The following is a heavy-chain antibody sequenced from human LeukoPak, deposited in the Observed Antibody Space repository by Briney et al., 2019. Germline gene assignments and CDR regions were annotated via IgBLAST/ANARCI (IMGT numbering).Heavy chain of an antibody. CDR3: ARGGYGDYGGSHYYYYYYMDV. V-gene: IGHV1-2*02. CDR2: VNPQSGGT. J-gene: IGHJ6*03. CDR1: GYTFIGYY. Sequence: ASVKVSCKASGYTFIGYYLHWVRQAPGQGLEWMGWVNPQSGGTNYAQKFRGRVTMTRDTSISTAYMELSRLRSDDTAVYYCARGGYGDYGGSHYYYYYYMDVWGKGTTVTVTS. D-gene: IGHD4-17*01.